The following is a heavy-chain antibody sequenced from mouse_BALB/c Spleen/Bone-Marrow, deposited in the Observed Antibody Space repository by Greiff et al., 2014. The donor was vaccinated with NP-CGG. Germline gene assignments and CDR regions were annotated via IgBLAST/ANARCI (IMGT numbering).Heavy chain of an antibody. CDR3: ARYYYGSSYFDY. Sequence: DVKLQESGAELVKPGASVKLSCTASGFNIKDTYMHWVKQRPEQGLEWIGRIDPANGNTKYDPKFQGKATITADTSSNTAYLQLSSLTSEDTAVYYCARYYYGSSYFDYWGQGTTPTVSS. J-gene: IGHJ2*01. D-gene: IGHD1-1*01. CDR2: IDPANGNT. CDR1: GFNIKDTY. V-gene: IGHV14-3*02.